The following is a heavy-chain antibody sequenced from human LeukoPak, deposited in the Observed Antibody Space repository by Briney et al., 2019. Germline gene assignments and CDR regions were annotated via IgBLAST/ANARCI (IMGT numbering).Heavy chain of an antibody. CDR3: ARARSGSYTNRDAFDI. CDR2: ISSNGGST. CDR1: GFTFSSYA. Sequence: GGSLRLSCAASGFTFSSYAMHWVRQAPGKGLEYVSAISSNGGSTYYANSVKGRFTISRDNSKNTLYLQMGSLRAEDMAVYYCARARSGSYTNRDAFDIWGQGTMVTVSS. V-gene: IGHV3-64*01. D-gene: IGHD1-26*01. J-gene: IGHJ3*02.